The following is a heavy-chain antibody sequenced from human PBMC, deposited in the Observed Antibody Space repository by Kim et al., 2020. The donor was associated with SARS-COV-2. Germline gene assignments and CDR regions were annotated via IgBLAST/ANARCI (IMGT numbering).Heavy chain of an antibody. D-gene: IGHD2-21*01. CDR3: ARGGYSNFDF. J-gene: IGHJ4*02. V-gene: IGHV3-7*01. Sequence: YVESMKGRLTITRNNAKNALYLQMNSLRVEDTAVYYCARGGYSNFDFWGQGTLVTVSS.